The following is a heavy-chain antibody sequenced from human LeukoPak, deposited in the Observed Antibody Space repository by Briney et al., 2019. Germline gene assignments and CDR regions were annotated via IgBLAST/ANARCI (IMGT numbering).Heavy chain of an antibody. CDR2: IFYSGST. CDR1: GASISFYY. D-gene: IGHD3-10*01. V-gene: IGHV4-59*01. Sequence: SETLSLTCTVSGASISFYYWTWIRQPPGKGLEWIGNIFYSGSTYYSPSLRSRVTISLDTSRNQFSLKLSSVTAADTAVYYCAREVRGEEYYYYYMDVWGKGTTVTISS. J-gene: IGHJ6*03. CDR3: AREVRGEEYYYYYMDV.